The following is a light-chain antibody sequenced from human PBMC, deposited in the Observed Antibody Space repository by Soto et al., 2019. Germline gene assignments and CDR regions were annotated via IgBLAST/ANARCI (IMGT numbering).Light chain of an antibody. CDR2: GAS. Sequence: EIVMTQSPATLSVSPGERATLSCRASQSVSSNLACYQQKPGQAPRLLIYGASTRATGIPARFSGSGSGTEFTLTFSSLQSEDFAVYYCQQYNNWRTFGQGTKV. CDR3: QQYNNWRT. CDR1: QSVSSN. V-gene: IGKV3-15*01. J-gene: IGKJ1*01.